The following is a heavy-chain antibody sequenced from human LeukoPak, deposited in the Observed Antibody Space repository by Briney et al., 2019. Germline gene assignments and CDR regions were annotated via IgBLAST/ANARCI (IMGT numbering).Heavy chain of an antibody. V-gene: IGHV1-69*02. D-gene: IGHD3-22*01. CDR1: GGTFSSYT. Sequence: GSSVKVSCKASGGTFSSYTISWVRQAPGQGLEWMGRIIPILGIANYAQKFQGRVTITADKSTSTAYMELSSLRSEDTAVYYRARANLYYYDSSGHYGGDFDYWGQGTLVTVSS. CDR3: ARANLYYYDSSGHYGGDFDY. J-gene: IGHJ4*02. CDR2: IIPILGIA.